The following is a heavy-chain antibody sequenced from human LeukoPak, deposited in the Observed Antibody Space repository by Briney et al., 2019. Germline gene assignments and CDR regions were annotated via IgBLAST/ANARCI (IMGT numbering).Heavy chain of an antibody. CDR3: ARDYDFWSGYIRDYYYYYYMDV. D-gene: IGHD3-3*01. CDR2: IKPDGSEK. Sequence: GGSLRLSCAASGFTFSSYWMSWVRQAAGKGLEWVANIKPDGSEKYYVDSVKGRFTISRDNAKNSLYLQMNSLRAEDTAVYYCARDYDFWSGYIRDYYYYYYMDVWGKGTTVTVSS. V-gene: IGHV3-7*01. J-gene: IGHJ6*03. CDR1: GFTFSSYW.